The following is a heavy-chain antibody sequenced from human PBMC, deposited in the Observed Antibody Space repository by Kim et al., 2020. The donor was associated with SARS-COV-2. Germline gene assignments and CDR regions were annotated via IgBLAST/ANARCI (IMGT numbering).Heavy chain of an antibody. J-gene: IGHJ4*02. D-gene: IGHD1-26*01. V-gene: IGHV3-23*01. CDR2: K. CDR3: AKGGAGSYFDY. Sequence: KYYAAAVKGRFTISRDNSQNTVHLQLNGLRAEDTALYYCAKGGAGSYFDYWGQGTLVTVSS.